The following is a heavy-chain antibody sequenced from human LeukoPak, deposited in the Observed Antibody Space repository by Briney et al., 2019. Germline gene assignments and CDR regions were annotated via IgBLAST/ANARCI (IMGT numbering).Heavy chain of an antibody. V-gene: IGHV4-59*01. CDR2: IYYRGST. CDR1: GGSISSDY. CDR3: ARDPLGEGY. D-gene: IGHD3-10*01. Sequence: TASETLSLTCTVSGGSISSDYWSWIRQPPGKGLEWIGYIYYRGSTNYNPSLKSRVTISVDTSKNQFSLKLSSVTAADTAVYYCARDPLGEGYWGQGTLVTVSS. J-gene: IGHJ4*02.